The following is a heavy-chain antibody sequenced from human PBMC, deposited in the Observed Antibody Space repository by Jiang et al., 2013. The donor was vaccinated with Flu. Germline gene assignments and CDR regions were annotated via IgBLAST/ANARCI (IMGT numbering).Heavy chain of an antibody. Sequence: VQLVESGGGLVQPGGSLRLSCAASGFTFSGYAMSWVRQAPGKGLEWVSFISDSGISTYYAESVKGRFTISRDNSNNMLNLQMHSLRAEDTAVYYCAKDAPAARGYWYFDVWGRGTLVTVSS. J-gene: IGHJ2*01. CDR3: AKDAPAARGYWYFDV. V-gene: IGHV3-23*04. CDR1: GFTFSGYA. CDR2: ISDSGIST.